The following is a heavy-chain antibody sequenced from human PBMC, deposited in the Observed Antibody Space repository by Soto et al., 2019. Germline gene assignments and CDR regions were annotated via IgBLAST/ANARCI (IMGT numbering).Heavy chain of an antibody. D-gene: IGHD2-21*02. V-gene: IGHV3-7*05. J-gene: IGHJ5*02. Sequence: GGSLRLSCAASGFTFSSYWMSWVRQAPGKGLEWVANIKQDGSEKYYVDSVKGRFTISRDNAKNSLYLQMNSLRAEDTAVYYCARPAYCGGDCYSGWFDPWGQGTLVTVSS. CDR3: ARPAYCGGDCYSGWFDP. CDR1: GFTFSSYW. CDR2: IKQDGSEK.